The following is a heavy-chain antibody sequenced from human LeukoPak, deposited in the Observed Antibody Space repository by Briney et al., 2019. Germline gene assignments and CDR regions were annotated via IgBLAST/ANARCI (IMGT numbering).Heavy chain of an antibody. J-gene: IGHJ4*02. Sequence: SETLSLTCTVSGGSINSGGYYWSWIRQPPGKGLEWIGEINHSGSTNYNPSLKSRVTISVDTSKNQFSLKLSSVTAADTAVYYCRCLGIQVDYWGQGTLVTVSS. V-gene: IGHV4-34*01. D-gene: IGHD7-27*01. CDR2: INHSGST. CDR3: RCLGIQVDY. CDR1: GGSINSGGYY.